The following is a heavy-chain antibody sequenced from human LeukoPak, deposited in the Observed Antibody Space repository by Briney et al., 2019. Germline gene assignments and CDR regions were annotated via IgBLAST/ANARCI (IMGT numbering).Heavy chain of an antibody. V-gene: IGHV1-18*01. J-gene: IGHJ3*02. D-gene: IGHD3-10*01. CDR2: ISAYNGNT. CDR1: GYTFTTYG. Sequence: ASVKVSCKASGYTFTTYGITWVRQAPGQGLEWMGWISAYNGNTNYQQKLQGRVTMTTDTSTSTAYMELRSLRSDDTAVYYCARGRLWFGELLFRPDAFDIWGQGTMVTVSS. CDR3: ARGRLWFGELLFRPDAFDI.